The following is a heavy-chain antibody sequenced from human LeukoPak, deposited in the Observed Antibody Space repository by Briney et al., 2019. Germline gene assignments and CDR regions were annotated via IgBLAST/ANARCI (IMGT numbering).Heavy chain of an antibody. CDR1: GGSISSHY. V-gene: IGHV4-59*11. D-gene: IGHD3-9*01. CDR3: ARGGDILTGYWDWFDP. J-gene: IGHJ5*02. CDR2: IYYSGST. Sequence: SETLSLTCTVSGGSISSHYWSWIRQPPGKGLEWIGYIYYSGSTNYNPSLKSRVTISVDTSKNQFSLKLSSVTAADTAVYYCARGGDILTGYWDWFDPWGQGTLVTVSS.